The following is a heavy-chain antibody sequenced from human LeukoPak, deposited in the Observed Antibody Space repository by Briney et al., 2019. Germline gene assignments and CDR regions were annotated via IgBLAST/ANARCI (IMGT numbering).Heavy chain of an antibody. Sequence: GGSLRLSCATSGFTFSSYWMSWVRQAPGKGLEWVANIKQDGSEKYYVDSVKGRFTISRDNAKNSLYLLMNSLRAEDTAVYYCARGRGLTIFGVISWFDPWGQGTLVTVSS. V-gene: IGHV3-7*01. CDR2: IKQDGSEK. CDR3: ARGRGLTIFGVISWFDP. CDR1: GFTFSSYW. J-gene: IGHJ5*02. D-gene: IGHD3-3*01.